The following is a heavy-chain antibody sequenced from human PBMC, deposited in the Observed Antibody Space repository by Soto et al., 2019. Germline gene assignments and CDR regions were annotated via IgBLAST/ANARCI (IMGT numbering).Heavy chain of an antibody. J-gene: IGHJ3*02. CDR3: AENSGYDLENAFDI. V-gene: IGHV4-34*01. CDR1: GGSFSGYY. Sequence: PSETLSLTCAVYGGSFSGYYWSWIRQPPGKGLEWIGEINHSGSTNYNPSLKSRVTISVDTSKNQFSLKLSSVTAADTAVYYCAENSGYDLENAFDIWGQGTMVTVSS. D-gene: IGHD5-12*01. CDR2: INHSGST.